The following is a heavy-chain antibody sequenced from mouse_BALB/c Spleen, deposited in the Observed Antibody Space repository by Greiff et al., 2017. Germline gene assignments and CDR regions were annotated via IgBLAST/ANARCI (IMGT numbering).Heavy chain of an antibody. CDR1: GYSITSDYA. Sequence: DVKLVESGPGLVKPSQSLSLTCTVTGYSITSDYAWNWIRQFPGNKLEWMGYISYSGSTSYNPSLKSRISITRDTSKNQFFLQLNSVTTEDTATYYCARVPYYYGSSYAMDYWGQGTSVTVSS. CDR3: ARVPYYYGSSYAMDY. V-gene: IGHV3-2*02. CDR2: ISYSGST. J-gene: IGHJ4*01. D-gene: IGHD1-1*01.